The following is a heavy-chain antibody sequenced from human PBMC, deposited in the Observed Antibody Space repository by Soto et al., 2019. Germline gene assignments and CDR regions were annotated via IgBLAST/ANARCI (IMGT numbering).Heavy chain of an antibody. D-gene: IGHD3-3*01. J-gene: IGHJ6*02. CDR1: GGTFSSYA. Sequence: QVQLVQSGAEVKKPGSSVKVSCKASGGTFSSYAISWVRQAPGQGLEWMGGIIPIFGTANYAQKFQGRVTITADESTSTAYMELSSLRSEDTAVYYCARLTDFGAKFGDYYYYYGMDVWGQGTTVTVSS. CDR2: IIPIFGTA. CDR3: ARLTDFGAKFGDYYYYYGMDV. V-gene: IGHV1-69*12.